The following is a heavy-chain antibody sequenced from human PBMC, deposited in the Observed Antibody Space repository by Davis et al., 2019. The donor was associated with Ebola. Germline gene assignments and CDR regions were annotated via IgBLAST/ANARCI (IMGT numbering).Heavy chain of an antibody. CDR2: IYTSGST. CDR3: ARWDPSNHVWFRELWGEYYYGMDV. V-gene: IGHV4-4*07. CDR1: GGSISSYY. J-gene: IGHJ6*02. Sequence: PSETLSLTCTVSGGSISSYYWSWIRQPAGKGLEWIGRIYTSGSTNYNPSLKSRVTMSVDTSKNQFSLKLSSVTAADTAVYYCARWDPSNHVWFRELWGEYYYGMDVWGQGTTVTVSS. D-gene: IGHD3-10*01.